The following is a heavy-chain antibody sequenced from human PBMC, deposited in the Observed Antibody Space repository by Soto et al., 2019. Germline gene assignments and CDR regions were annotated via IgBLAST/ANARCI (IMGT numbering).Heavy chain of an antibody. Sequence: EASVKFSCKASGSTFTDYDINWVRQATGQGLEWMGWMNPNTGNTRYAQHFQGRLTMTRDTSISTAFMELSSLRSEDTAHYYCARGKLATLTDFWGQGTLVTVSS. J-gene: IGHJ4*02. CDR1: GSTFTDYD. D-gene: IGHD5-12*01. CDR2: MNPNTGNT. V-gene: IGHV1-8*01. CDR3: ARGKLATLTDF.